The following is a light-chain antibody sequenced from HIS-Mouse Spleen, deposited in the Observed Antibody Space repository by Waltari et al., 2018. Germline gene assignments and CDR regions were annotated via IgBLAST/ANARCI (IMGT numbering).Light chain of an antibody. J-gene: IGLJ2*01. V-gene: IGLV2-11*01. Sequence: QSALTQPRPVSGSPGQSVTISCTGTSSDVGGYNYLSWYQQHPGKAPKLMIYGVSKRPSGVPDRFSGSKSGNTASLTISGLQAEDEADYYCCSYAGSYTLVFGGGTKLTVL. CDR3: CSYAGSYTLV. CDR1: SSDVGGYNY. CDR2: GVS.